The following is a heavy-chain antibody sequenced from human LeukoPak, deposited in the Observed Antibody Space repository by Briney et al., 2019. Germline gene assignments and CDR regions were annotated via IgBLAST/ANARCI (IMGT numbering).Heavy chain of an antibody. V-gene: IGHV3-30*18. J-gene: IGHJ4*02. CDR3: AKGSTSGWNHYFDY. Sequence: PGGSLRLSCAASGFTFSSYGMHWVRQAPGKGLEWVAVISYDGNNKYYADSVKGRFTIPRDNSKNTLYLQMNSLRAEDTAVYYCAKGSTSGWNHYFDYWGQGTLVTVSS. CDR1: GFTFSSYG. D-gene: IGHD6-19*01. CDR2: ISYDGNNK.